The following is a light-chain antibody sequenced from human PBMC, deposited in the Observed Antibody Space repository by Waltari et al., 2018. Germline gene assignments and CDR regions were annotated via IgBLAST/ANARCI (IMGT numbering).Light chain of an antibody. CDR1: HSLVSTDGNTF. J-gene: IGKJ2*01. V-gene: IGKV2-30*01. CDR2: NVS. CDR3: IQATHAPSVT. Sequence: DVVMTQSPLSLSVTLGQPDSISLTSSHSLVSTDGNTFLSWIQHQPGQPPRRLIYNVSKSDSVVPDRGSGGRSDADYIPEISRGQAQDVWVYYCIQATHAPSVTFGQGTHLEIK.